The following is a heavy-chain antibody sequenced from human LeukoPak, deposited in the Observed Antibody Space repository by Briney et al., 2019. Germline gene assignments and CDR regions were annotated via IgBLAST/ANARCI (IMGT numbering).Heavy chain of an antibody. CDR3: ARANYGFDY. V-gene: IGHV4-59*01. Sequence: PSETLSLTCTVSGGSISSYYWSWIRQPPGKGLEWIGYIYYSGSTNYNPSLKSRVTISVDTSKNQLSLKLSSVTAADTAVYYCARANYGFDYWGQGTLVTVSS. CDR2: IYYSGST. D-gene: IGHD3-10*01. J-gene: IGHJ4*02. CDR1: GGSISSYY.